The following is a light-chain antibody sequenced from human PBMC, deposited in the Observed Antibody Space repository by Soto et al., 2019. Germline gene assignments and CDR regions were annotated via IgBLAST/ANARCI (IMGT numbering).Light chain of an antibody. CDR1: QSVSSN. CDR2: GAS. Sequence: MPPSPATLSVSPGERATLSCRASQSVSSNLAWYQQKPGQAPRLLIYGASTRATGIPARFSGSGSGTEFTLTISSLQSEDFAVYYCQQYNNWPRAFGQGTKVDIK. V-gene: IGKV3-15*01. J-gene: IGKJ1*01. CDR3: QQYNNWPRA.